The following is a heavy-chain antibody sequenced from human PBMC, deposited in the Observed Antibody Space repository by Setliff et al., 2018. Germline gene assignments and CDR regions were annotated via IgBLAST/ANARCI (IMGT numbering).Heavy chain of an antibody. Sequence: ASVKVSCKASGYTFTNSGINWVRQAPGQGLEWLGWISAYNGNTHYAQKLQGRVSMTTDTSTSTAYMELRSLRSDDTAVYYCAKPTRGTYHYYGMDVWGQGTTVTVSS. J-gene: IGHJ6*02. V-gene: IGHV1-18*01. CDR3: AKPTRGTYHYYGMDV. CDR1: GYTFTNSG. D-gene: IGHD1-1*01. CDR2: ISAYNGNT.